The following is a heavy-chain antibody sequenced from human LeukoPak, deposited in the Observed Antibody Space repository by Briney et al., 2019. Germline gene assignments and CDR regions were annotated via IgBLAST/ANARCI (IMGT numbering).Heavy chain of an antibody. CDR1: GFTFSSYS. Sequence: GGSLRLSCAASGFTFSSYSVNWVRQAPGKGLEWVSSISSSSSYIYYADSVKGRFTISRDNAKNSLYLQMNSLRAEDTAVYYCAREHDSSGYYYFDYWGQGTLVTVSS. V-gene: IGHV3-21*01. D-gene: IGHD3-22*01. CDR2: ISSSSSYI. J-gene: IGHJ4*02. CDR3: AREHDSSGYYYFDY.